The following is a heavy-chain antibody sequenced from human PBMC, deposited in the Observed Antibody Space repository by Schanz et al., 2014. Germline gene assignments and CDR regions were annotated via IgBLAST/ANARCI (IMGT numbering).Heavy chain of an antibody. D-gene: IGHD4-17*01. J-gene: IGHJ3*02. CDR3: AKDPHRDYGGKPQAFDI. CDR2: ITTNGVNGGST. Sequence: VQLVESGGGLVQPGGSLRLSCSASGFSFSSYALHWVRQAPGKGLEYVSGITTNGVNGGSTYHADSVKGRFTISRDNSKNTLYLQMNSLRAEDTALYYCAKDPHRDYGGKPQAFDIWGQGTMVTVSS. V-gene: IGHV3-64*04. CDR1: GFSFSSYA.